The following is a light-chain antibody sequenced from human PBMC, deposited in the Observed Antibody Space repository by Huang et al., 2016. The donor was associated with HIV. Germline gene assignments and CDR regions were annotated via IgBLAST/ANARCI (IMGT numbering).Light chain of an antibody. CDR3: QQYGSSPRT. CDR1: QSVSSSY. CDR2: GAS. Sequence: IVLTQSPGTLSLSPGERATLPCRASQSVSSSYLAWYQQKPGQAPRLLIYGASSRATGIPDRFSGSGSGTDFTLTISRLQPEDFAVYYCQQYGSSPRTFGGGTQVEIK. V-gene: IGKV3-20*01. J-gene: IGKJ4*01.